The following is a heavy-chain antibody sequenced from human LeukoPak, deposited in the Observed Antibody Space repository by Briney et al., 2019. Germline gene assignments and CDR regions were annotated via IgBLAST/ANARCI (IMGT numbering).Heavy chain of an antibody. J-gene: IGHJ4*02. CDR3: ARDLDGDFNN. V-gene: IGHV3-48*03. Sequence: PGGSLRLSCAASGITFSSYEMNWVRQAPGKGLEWVSYISSSGSRRYYADSVKGRFTISRDNAKNSLYLQMNSLRAEDTAVYYCARDLDGDFNNWGQGTLVTVSS. D-gene: IGHD4-17*01. CDR1: GITFSSYE. CDR2: ISSSGSRR.